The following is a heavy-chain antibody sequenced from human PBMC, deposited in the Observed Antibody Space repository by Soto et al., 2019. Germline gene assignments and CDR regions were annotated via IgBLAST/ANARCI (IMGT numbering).Heavy chain of an antibody. J-gene: IGHJ6*02. CDR3: TRGHYYYGMDV. CDR2: IYYSGTT. Sequence: SETLSLTCTVSNGSVSSGTYSWSWVRQPPGKGLEWIGYIYYSGTTYYTPSLKSRLTMSMDRANDHFSLNLTSVTAADTAVYFCTRGHYYYGMDVWGQGITVTVSS. CDR1: NGSVSSGTYS. V-gene: IGHV4-30-2*01.